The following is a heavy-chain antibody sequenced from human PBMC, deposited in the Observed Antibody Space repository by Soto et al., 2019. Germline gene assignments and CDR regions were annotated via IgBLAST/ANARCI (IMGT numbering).Heavy chain of an antibody. CDR2: INHSGST. J-gene: IGHJ5*02. CDR3: ARLRDSSGYFIVVPTSWFDP. Sequence: SETLSLTCAVYGGSFSGYYWSWIRQPPGKGLEWIGEINHSGSTNYNPSLKSRVTISVDTSKNQFSLKLSSVTAADTAVYYCARLRDSSGYFIVVPTSWFDPWGQGTLVTVSS. CDR1: GGSFSGYY. D-gene: IGHD3-22*01. V-gene: IGHV4-34*01.